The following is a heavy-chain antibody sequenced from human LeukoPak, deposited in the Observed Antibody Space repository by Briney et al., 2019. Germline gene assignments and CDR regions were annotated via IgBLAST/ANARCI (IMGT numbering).Heavy chain of an antibody. CDR1: GFTFSNYA. Sequence: PGRSLRLSCAASGFTFSNYAMHWVRQAPGKGLEWVAVISYDGSKKHYADSVKGQFTISRDNSKNTLYLQMNSLRAEDTAVYYCARALGDYGSGSYLDYWGQGTLVTVSS. CDR2: ISYDGSKK. CDR3: ARALGDYGSGSYLDY. D-gene: IGHD3-10*01. J-gene: IGHJ4*02. V-gene: IGHV3-30*04.